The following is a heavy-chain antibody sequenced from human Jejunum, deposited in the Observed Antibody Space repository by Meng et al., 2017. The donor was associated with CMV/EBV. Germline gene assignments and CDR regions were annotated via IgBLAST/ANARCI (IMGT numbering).Heavy chain of an antibody. Sequence: QITLRESGPTLLKPTETLTLTCTFSGFSLGTSGMGVGWIRQPPGKDLEWLTLIYWDDDGRYSPSLRSRLTTTKDTSKNQVFLTLTNVDPMDTATYYCAYRPPATTHFDSWGQGTLVTVSS. CDR2: IYWDDDG. V-gene: IGHV2-5*02. CDR3: AYRPPATTHFDS. CDR1: GFSLGTSGMG. J-gene: IGHJ4*02. D-gene: IGHD1-26*01.